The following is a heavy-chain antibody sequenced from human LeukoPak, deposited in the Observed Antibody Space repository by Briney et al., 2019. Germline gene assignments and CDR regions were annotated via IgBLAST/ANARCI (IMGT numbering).Heavy chain of an antibody. J-gene: IGHJ4*02. CDR2: IYYSGST. V-gene: IGHV4-59*13. Sequence: SETLSLTCTVSGDSISSYYCSWIRHPPAQGLEWIGYIYYSGSTNYNPSLKSGVTISVDTSKNQFSLRLSSVTAADTAVYYCARVSQTPPPSYFDYWGQGTLVTVSS. CDR1: GDSISSYY. CDR3: ARVSQTPPPSYFDY.